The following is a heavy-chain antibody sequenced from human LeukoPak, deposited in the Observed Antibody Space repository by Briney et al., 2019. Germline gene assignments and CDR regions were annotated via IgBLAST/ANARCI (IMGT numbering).Heavy chain of an antibody. CDR3: ARGYSSSWYYYYYYMDV. D-gene: IGHD6-13*01. Sequence: ETLSLTCAVYGGSFSGYYWSWIRQPPGKGLEWIGEINHSGSTNYNPSLKSRVTISVDTSKNQFSLRLSSVTAADTAVYYCARGYSSSWYYYYYYMDVWGKGTTVTVSS. CDR2: INHSGST. CDR1: GGSFSGYY. V-gene: IGHV4-34*01. J-gene: IGHJ6*03.